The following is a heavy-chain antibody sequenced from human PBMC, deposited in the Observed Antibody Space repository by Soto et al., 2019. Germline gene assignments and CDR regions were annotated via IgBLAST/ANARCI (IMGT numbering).Heavy chain of an antibody. Sequence: QVHLVQSGDEVKKPGASVKVSCKGSGYAFTTYGITCVRQAPGQGLEWMGWISAHNGNTNYAQKLQGRVTVTRDTSTRTAYMELSSLRSDDTAVYYCPRGRYGDYWGQGALVTVSS. V-gene: IGHV1-18*01. CDR1: GYAFTTYG. CDR2: ISAHNGNT. J-gene: IGHJ4*02. D-gene: IGHD1-1*01. CDR3: PRGRYGDY.